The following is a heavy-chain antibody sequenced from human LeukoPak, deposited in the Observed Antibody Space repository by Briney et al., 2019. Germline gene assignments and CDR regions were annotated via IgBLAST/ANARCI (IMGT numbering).Heavy chain of an antibody. CDR2: ISSSSSYI. J-gene: IGHJ4*02. CDR3: ARVPRGYSSGWYYFDY. D-gene: IGHD6-19*01. Sequence: PGGSLRLSCAASGFTFSSYSMNWVRQAPGKGLEWVSSISSSSSYIYYADSVKGRFTISRDNAKNSLYLQMNSLRAEDTAVYYCARVPRGYSSGWYYFDYWGQGTLVTVSS. CDR1: GFTFSSYS. V-gene: IGHV3-21*01.